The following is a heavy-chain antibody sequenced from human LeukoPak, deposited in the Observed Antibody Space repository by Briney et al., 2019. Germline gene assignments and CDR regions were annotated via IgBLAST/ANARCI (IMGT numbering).Heavy chain of an antibody. D-gene: IGHD6-19*01. CDR2: IYSGGST. CDR1: GFSVSNNY. CDR3: AREGGSSGWYGVFDY. J-gene: IGHJ4*02. Sequence: PGGSLRLSCAVSGFSVSNNYMNWVRQAPGKGLEWVSLIYSGGSTYYADSVKGRFTISRDNSKNTLYLQMNSLRAEDTAVYYCAREGGSSGWYGVFDYWGQGTLVTVSS. V-gene: IGHV3-53*01.